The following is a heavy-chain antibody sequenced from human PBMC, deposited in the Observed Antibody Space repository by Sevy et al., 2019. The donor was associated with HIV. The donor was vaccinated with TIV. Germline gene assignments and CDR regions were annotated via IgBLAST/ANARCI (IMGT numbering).Heavy chain of an antibody. CDR2: ISLDGIEK. CDR1: GFTFTSYW. Sequence: GGSRRLSCEASGFTFTSYWMAWVRQAPGKGLEWVASISLDGIEKYYVDSVRGRFTISRDNAKKSLFLQLNSLRGDDTAVYYCAKVTGRYVADHWGQGARVTVSS. CDR3: AKVTGRYVADH. J-gene: IGHJ5*02. V-gene: IGHV3-7*03. D-gene: IGHD5-12*01.